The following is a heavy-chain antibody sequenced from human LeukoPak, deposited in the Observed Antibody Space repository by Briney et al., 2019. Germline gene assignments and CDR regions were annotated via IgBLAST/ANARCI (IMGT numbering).Heavy chain of an antibody. CDR2: IRSDGNSK. V-gene: IGHV3-30*02. J-gene: IGHJ4*02. D-gene: IGHD3-22*01. CDR3: ARVTVPLVVITAGGFDY. CDR1: GFTFSTYG. Sequence: GGSLRLSCAVSGFTFSTYGMHWVRQAPGKGLEWVAFIRSDGNSKYYADSVKGRFTISRDNSKNTLYLQMNSLRTEDTAVYYCARVTVPLVVITAGGFDYWGQGTLVTVSS.